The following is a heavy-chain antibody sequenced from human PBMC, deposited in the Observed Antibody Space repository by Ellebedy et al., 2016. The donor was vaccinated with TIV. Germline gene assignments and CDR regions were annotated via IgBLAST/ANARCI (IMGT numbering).Heavy chain of an antibody. CDR2: LTTGGVT. CDR1: GFTFSTYA. Sequence: PGGSLRLPCVVSGFTFSTYAMRWFRQAPGKGLEWVSALTTGGVTFYADSVKGRFTISRDSSKNTLYLQMNSLRVEDTAIYFCAKDSGRSGWISDYWGQGTLVTVSS. J-gene: IGHJ4*02. CDR3: AKDSGRSGWISDY. D-gene: IGHD3-10*01. V-gene: IGHV3-23*01.